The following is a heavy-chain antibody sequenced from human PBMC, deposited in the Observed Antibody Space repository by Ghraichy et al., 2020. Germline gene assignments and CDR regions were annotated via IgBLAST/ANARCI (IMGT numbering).Heavy chain of an antibody. Sequence: GGSLRLSCVGFGFTFSSYDMNWVRQSPGKGLEWVSYISSSGKNKFYADSVKGRFTISRDNAQNSLSLQMNSLRDDDTAVYYCARPSRVVRFYDFDGLDVWGQGTTVTVFS. CDR2: ISSSGKNK. CDR1: GFTFSSYD. V-gene: IGHV3-48*03. J-gene: IGHJ6*02. D-gene: IGHD4-23*01. CDR3: ARPSRVVRFYDFDGLDV.